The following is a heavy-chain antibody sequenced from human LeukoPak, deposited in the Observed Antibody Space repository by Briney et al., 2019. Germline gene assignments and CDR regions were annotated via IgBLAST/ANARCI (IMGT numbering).Heavy chain of an antibody. J-gene: IGHJ5*02. CDR1: GYTFTSYA. CDR2: INTNTGNP. V-gene: IGHV7-4-1*02. Sequence: GASVKVSCKASGYTFTSYAMNWVRQAPGQGLEWMGWINTNTGNPTYAQGFTGRFVFSLDTSVSTAYLQISSLKAEDTAVYYCARGYPTPIAAAGTGSNWFDPWGQGTLVTVSS. D-gene: IGHD6-13*01. CDR3: ARGYPTPIAAAGTGSNWFDP.